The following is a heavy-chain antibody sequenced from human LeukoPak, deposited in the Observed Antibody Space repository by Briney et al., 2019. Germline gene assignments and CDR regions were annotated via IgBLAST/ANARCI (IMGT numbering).Heavy chain of an antibody. J-gene: IGHJ6*02. CDR2: ISSSSSYI. V-gene: IGHV3-21*01. D-gene: IGHD3-16*01. CDR1: GFTFSSYS. CDR3: AGGQNYYYYGMDV. Sequence: GGSLRLSCAASGFTFSSYSVNWVRQAPGKGLEWVSSISSSSSYIYYADSVKGRFTISRDNAKNSLYLQMNSLRAEDTAVYYCAGGQNYYYYGMDVWGQGTTVTVSS.